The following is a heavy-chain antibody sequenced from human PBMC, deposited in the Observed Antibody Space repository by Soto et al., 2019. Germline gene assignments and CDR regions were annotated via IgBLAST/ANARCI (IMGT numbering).Heavy chain of an antibody. CDR3: ARTGLRFLEWLFDY. D-gene: IGHD3-3*01. Sequence: QVQLVESGGGVVQPGRSLRLSCAASRFTCSSYTMHWVRQAPGKGLEWVAVISYDGSNKYYADSVKGRFTISRDNSKNTLYLQMNSLRAEDTAVYYCARTGLRFLEWLFDYWGQGTLVTVSS. J-gene: IGHJ4*02. V-gene: IGHV3-30-3*01. CDR1: RFTCSSYT. CDR2: ISYDGSNK.